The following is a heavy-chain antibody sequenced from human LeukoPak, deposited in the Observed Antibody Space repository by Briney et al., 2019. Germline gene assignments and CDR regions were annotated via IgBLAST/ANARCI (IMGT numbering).Heavy chain of an antibody. V-gene: IGHV3-23*01. CDR2: ISGGGGRT. J-gene: IGHJ5*02. CDR3: AKDLEFTVRFDP. Sequence: PGGSLRLSCAASGFTFSSYVMSWVRQAPGKGLEWVSAISGGGGRTYYADSVKGRFTISRDNSKNTLYLQMNSLRAEDTAVYYCAKDLEFTVRFDPWGQGTLVTVSS. CDR1: GFTFSSYV. D-gene: IGHD4-11*01.